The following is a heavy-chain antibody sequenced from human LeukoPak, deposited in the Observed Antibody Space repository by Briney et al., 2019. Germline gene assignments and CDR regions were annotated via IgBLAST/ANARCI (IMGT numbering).Heavy chain of an antibody. CDR2: INPNGDAT. V-gene: IGHV1-46*01. D-gene: IGHD1-20*01. J-gene: IGHJ5*02. CDR3: ARPLFCAFDNCGYWLDP. Sequence: ASVKVFSKTSGYTFTKYLIHWGRQAPGQGLEWMGTINPNGDATNYAPRLQGRLTLTQDTSTSTVYMELRGLTPDDTAVYYCARPLFCAFDNCGYWLDPWGPGTLVTVSS. CDR1: GYTFTKYL.